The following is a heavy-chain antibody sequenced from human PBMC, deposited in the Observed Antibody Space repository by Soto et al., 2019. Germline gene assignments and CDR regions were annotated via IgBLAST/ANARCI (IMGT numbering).Heavy chain of an antibody. J-gene: IGHJ4*02. V-gene: IGHV3-15*07. CDR2: INTKADGETT. Sequence: EVQLVESGGGLVKPGGSLRISCAASGFSFNNAWMNWVRQAPGKGLEWVGRINTKADGETTDYAAPVKGRFIISRDDSKNTLYLQMNSLKTEDSAVYYCATDPYSTGWVPFDYWGQGTLVTVSS. CDR3: ATDPYSTGWVPFDY. D-gene: IGHD6-19*01. CDR1: GFSFNNAW.